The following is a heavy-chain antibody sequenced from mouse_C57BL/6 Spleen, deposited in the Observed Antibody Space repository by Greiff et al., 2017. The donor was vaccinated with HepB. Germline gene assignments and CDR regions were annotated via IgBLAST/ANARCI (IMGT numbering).Heavy chain of an antibody. V-gene: IGHV1-55*01. CDR2: IYPGSGST. D-gene: IGHD2-4*01. Sequence: QVQLKQPGAELVKPGASVKMSCKASGYTFTSYWITWVKQRPGQGLEWIGDIYPGSGSTNYNEKFKSKATLTVDTSSSTAYMQLSSLTSEDSAVYYCAREEVYDYDEGYAMDYWGQGTSVTVSS. CDR1: GYTFTSYW. J-gene: IGHJ4*01. CDR3: AREEVYDYDEGYAMDY.